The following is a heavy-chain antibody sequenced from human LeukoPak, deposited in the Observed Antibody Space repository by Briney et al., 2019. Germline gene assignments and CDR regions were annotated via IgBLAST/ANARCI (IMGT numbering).Heavy chain of an antibody. CDR2: IKHNGGEK. CDR1: GFTFTDYF. D-gene: IGHD3-22*01. V-gene: IGHV3-7*01. Sequence: GGSLRLSCLASGFTFTDYFMSWVRQALGKRLEWVASIKHNGGEKYYVDSVKGRFTISRDNAKNSLYLEMSSLRVEDTAVYYCARDRGWRTSGYYLYHFDYWGQGTLVTFAS. CDR3: ARDRGWRTSGYYLYHFDY. J-gene: IGHJ4*02.